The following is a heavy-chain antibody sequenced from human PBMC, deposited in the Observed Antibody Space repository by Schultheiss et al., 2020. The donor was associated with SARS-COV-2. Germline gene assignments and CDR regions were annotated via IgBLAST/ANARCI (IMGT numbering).Heavy chain of an antibody. J-gene: IGHJ6*02. D-gene: IGHD3-22*01. CDR1: GYSISSGYY. CDR2: IYYTGST. Sequence: SETLSLTCAVSGYSISSGYYWGWIRQPPGKRLEWIGYIYYTGSTKYNPSLTSRVTISLDTPKNQFSLKLSSVTAADTAVYYCARDRSGYPPRYGMDVWGQGTTVTVSS. CDR3: ARDRSGYPPRYGMDV. V-gene: IGHV4-38-2*01.